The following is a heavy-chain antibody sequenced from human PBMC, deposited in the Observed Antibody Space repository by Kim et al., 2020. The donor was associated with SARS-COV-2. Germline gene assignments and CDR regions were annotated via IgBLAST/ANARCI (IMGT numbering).Heavy chain of an antibody. CDR1: GGSFSGYY. Sequence: SETLSLTCAVYGGSFSGYYWSWIRQPPGKGLEWIGEINHSGSTNYNPSLKSRVTISVDTSKNQFSLKLSSVTAADTAVYYCARSPSCPVEMATIDYWGQGTLVTVSS. D-gene: IGHD5-12*01. CDR3: ARSPSCPVEMATIDY. J-gene: IGHJ4*02. CDR2: INHSGST. V-gene: IGHV4-34*01.